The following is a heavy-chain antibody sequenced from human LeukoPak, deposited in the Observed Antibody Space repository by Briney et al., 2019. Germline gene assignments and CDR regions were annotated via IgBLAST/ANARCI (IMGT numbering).Heavy chain of an antibody. Sequence: PSETLSLTCKVSGYSISSNYYWAWIRQPPGKGLEWIGNIFHSGSTYYNPSLKNRVTISVGTSNNHFSLKLRSVTAADTALYYCARASYHGFWSDSLNRDFFNYWGQGTLVTVSS. CDR3: ARASYHGFWSDSLNRDFFNY. D-gene: IGHD3-3*01. V-gene: IGHV4-38-2*02. CDR1: GYSISSNYY. CDR2: IFHSGST. J-gene: IGHJ4*02.